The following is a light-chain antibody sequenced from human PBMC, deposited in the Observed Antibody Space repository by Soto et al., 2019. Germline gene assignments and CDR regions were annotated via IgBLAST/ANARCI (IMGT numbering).Light chain of an antibody. CDR1: QSISSNN. Sequence: EIVLTQSPGTLSLSPGQRATLSCRASQSISSNNLAWYQQKPGQAPRLLIYDASTRATGIPDRLSGSGSGTDFTLTISRLEPEDFAVYYCLQYDRSPWTFGQGTKVEIK. CDR2: DAS. J-gene: IGKJ1*01. V-gene: IGKV3-20*01. CDR3: LQYDRSPWT.